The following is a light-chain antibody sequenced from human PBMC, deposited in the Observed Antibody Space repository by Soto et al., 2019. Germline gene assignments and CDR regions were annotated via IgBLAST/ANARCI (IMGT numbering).Light chain of an antibody. CDR3: SSYTTSTSFIL. V-gene: IGLV2-14*01. CDR1: SSDIGNYDF. J-gene: IGLJ2*01. CDR2: AVS. Sequence: QSALTQPASVSGSPGQSITISCTGTSSDIGNYDFVSWYQQVPGTAPKAMIYAVSSRPSGVSNRFSGSKSGNTASLTISGLQAEDEAYYYCSSYTTSTSFILFGGGTKLTVL.